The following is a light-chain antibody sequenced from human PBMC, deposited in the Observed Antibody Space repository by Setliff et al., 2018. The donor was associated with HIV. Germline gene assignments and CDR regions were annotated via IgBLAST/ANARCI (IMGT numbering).Light chain of an antibody. CDR1: SSNIGAGYD. CDR3: PSYDSSLSGYV. CDR2: ANS. V-gene: IGLV1-40*01. Sequence: QSALTQPSSVYGAPGQRVTISCTGSSSNIGAGYDVHWYQQLPGTAPKLLIYANSNRPSGVPDRFSVSKSGTSASLAITGLQAGDEADYYCPSYDSSLSGYVFGTGTKVTV. J-gene: IGLJ1*01.